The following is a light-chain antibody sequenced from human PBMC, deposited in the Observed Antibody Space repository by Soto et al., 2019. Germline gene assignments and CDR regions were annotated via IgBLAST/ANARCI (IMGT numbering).Light chain of an antibody. J-gene: IGLJ3*02. Sequence: QSVLTQPASVSASPGQSITISCTGTSSDVGKFDYVSWYQHHPGKAPKLVISAVTRRSSGVSDRFSGSKSGNTATLTISGLQAEDEADYYCASYTDTTTQVFGGGTKVTVL. CDR3: ASYTDTTTQV. CDR1: SSDVGKFDY. V-gene: IGLV2-14*01. CDR2: AVT.